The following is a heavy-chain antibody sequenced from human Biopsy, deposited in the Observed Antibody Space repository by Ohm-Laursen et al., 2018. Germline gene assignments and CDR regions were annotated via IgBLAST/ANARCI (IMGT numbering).Heavy chain of an antibody. CDR1: GGSIGGSGDY. Sequence: SETLSLTSTVSGGSIGGSGDYWSWIRQPPGKGLEWLGHIFHTGYTSYKSSLKSRVTISLDTSRKHISLRLTSLAAADTAVYYCARGSNEYGGLYFPHWGQGTLVTVSS. CDR3: ARGSNEYGGLYFPH. V-gene: IGHV4-61*03. J-gene: IGHJ1*01. D-gene: IGHD4-23*01. CDR2: IFHTGYT.